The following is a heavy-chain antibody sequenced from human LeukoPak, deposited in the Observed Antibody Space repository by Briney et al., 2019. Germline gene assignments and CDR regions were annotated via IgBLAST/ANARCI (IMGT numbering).Heavy chain of an antibody. V-gene: IGHV3-13*01. CDR1: EFTFSSFD. J-gene: IGHJ4*02. D-gene: IGHD6-13*01. CDR3: ARAKMPGIQTAGRVNYFDS. Sequence: GGSLRLSCAASEFTFSSFDMHWVRQATGKGLEGVSTIHTAGNAWYPDSVKGRFTISRENAKNSSNLQMNSLRVGDTAVYYCARAKMPGIQTAGRVNYFDSWGQGTLVTVSA. CDR2: IHTAGNA.